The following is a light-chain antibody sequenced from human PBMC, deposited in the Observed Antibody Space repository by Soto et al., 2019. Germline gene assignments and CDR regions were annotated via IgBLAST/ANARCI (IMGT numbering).Light chain of an antibody. J-gene: IGKJ4*01. V-gene: IGKV1-9*01. CDR1: QGISSY. Sequence: IPLTQSPSFRSSSLGDRVSITCGASQGISSYLAWYQQKPGKAPKLLIYAASTLQSGVPSRFSGIGSGTEVTLTISSLQPEDFATYDGQQLNSYPLTFGGGTKVDNK. CDR2: AAS. CDR3: QQLNSYPLT.